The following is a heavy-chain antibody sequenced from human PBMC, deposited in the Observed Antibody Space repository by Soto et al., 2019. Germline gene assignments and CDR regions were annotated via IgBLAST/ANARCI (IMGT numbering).Heavy chain of an antibody. Sequence: APLKASCQTSGYTFSNYGITWVRHAPGQPLECLGWLSLSSDGRNYAQKFQGRVSITTNRATTTAYMEVRSLRSDDTAVYYCARVVPCAEAWFGSWVQGTLVTVSS. J-gene: IGHJ5*02. CDR3: ARVVPCAEAWFGS. CDR1: GYTFSNYG. CDR2: LSLSSDGR. D-gene: IGHD6-13*01. V-gene: IGHV1-18*01.